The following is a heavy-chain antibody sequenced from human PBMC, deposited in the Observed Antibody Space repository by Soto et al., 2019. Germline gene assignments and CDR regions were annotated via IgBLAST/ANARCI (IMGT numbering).Heavy chain of an antibody. CDR3: ATAPFNY. J-gene: IGHJ4*02. CDR1: RFTFDDYA. Sequence: EVHLVESGGGLVRPGGSLRLSCAASRFTFDDYAMSWVRQLPAKGLEWVSDISWNGTRTGYTDSVKGRFTISRDNAKNSLYLQMNSLRAEDTALYYCATAPFNYWGQGILVTVSS. CDR2: ISWNGTRT. V-gene: IGHV3-20*04.